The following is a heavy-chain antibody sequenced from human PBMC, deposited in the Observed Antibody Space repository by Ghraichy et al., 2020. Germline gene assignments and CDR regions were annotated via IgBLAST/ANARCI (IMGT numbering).Heavy chain of an antibody. CDR1: GYNFTNYW. V-gene: IGHV5-51*01. CDR3: ARVSTVTSVSYFYFYGMDV. Sequence: GESLNISCKGSGYNFTNYWIGWVRQMPGKGLEWMGIFYPGDSDTSYSPSFRGQVTISADKSISTAYLQWSSLKASDTAMYYCARVSTVTSVSYFYFYGMDVWGQGTTVTVSS. J-gene: IGHJ6*02. D-gene: IGHD4-11*01. CDR2: FYPGDSDT.